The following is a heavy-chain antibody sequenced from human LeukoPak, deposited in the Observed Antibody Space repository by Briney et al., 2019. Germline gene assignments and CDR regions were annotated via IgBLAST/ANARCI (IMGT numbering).Heavy chain of an antibody. CDR1: GFTVSSSY. D-gene: IGHD6-6*01. V-gene: IGHV3-66*01. J-gene: IGHJ4*02. CDR2: IYSGGGT. Sequence: GGSLRLSCEASGFTVSSSYMSWVRQAPGKGLEWVSIIYSGGGTYYADSVEGRFTISRDNSKNTLYLQVNSLRAEDTAMYYCASNSRAARQFDYWGQGTLVTVSS. CDR3: ASNSRAARQFDY.